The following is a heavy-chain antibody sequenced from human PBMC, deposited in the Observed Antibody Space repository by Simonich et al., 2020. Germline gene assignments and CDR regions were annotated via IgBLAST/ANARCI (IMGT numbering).Heavy chain of an antibody. Sequence: QVQLQESGPGLVKTSETLSLTCAVSGYSISSGYYWGWSRQPPGKGLEWIGSIYHNGITYYNPSLNSRVTISVDTSKNQFSLQLSSVTAADTAVYYCARVGYSNYYYYGMDVWGQGTTVTVSS. J-gene: IGHJ6*02. CDR2: IYHNGIT. CDR1: GYSISSGYY. CDR3: ARVGYSNYYYYGMDV. V-gene: IGHV4-38-2*01. D-gene: IGHD6-13*01.